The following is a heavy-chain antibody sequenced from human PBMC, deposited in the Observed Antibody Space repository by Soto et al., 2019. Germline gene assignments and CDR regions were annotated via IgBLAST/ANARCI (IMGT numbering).Heavy chain of an antibody. J-gene: IGHJ5*02. CDR1: GFTFSSYW. CDR3: ARVPGYSSGWYWFDP. D-gene: IGHD6-19*01. Sequence: GGLRLSCAASGFTFSSYWMHWVRQAPGKGLVWVSRINSDGSSTSYADSVKGRFTISRDNAKNTLYLQMNSLRAEDTAVYYCARVPGYSSGWYWFDPWGQGTLVTVSS. CDR2: INSDGSST. V-gene: IGHV3-74*01.